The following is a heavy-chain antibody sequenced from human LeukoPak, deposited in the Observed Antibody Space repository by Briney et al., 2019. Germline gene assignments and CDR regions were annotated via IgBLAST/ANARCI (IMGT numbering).Heavy chain of an antibody. J-gene: IGHJ5*02. CDR1: GYTFTSYG. CDR2: ISAYNGNT. V-gene: IGHV1-18*01. D-gene: IGHD1-26*01. CDR3: XXXXXWELPTTGFDP. Sequence: ASVKVSCKASGYTFTSYGISWVRQAPGQGLEWMGWISAYNGNTNYAQKLQGRVTMATDTSTSTAYMELRSLRSDDTAVYYCXXXXXWELPTTGFDPWGQGTLVTVSS.